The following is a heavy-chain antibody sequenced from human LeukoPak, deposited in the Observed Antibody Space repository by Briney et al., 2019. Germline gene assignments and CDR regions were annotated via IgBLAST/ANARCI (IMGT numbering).Heavy chain of an antibody. Sequence: SSETLSLTCTVSGGSISSYYWSWIRQPPGKGLEWIGYIYYSGSTNYNPSLKSRVTISVDPSKNQFSLKLSSVTAADTAVYYCARSIVLMVYAVFDIWGQGTMVTVSS. CDR1: GGSISSYY. V-gene: IGHV4-59*01. J-gene: IGHJ3*02. D-gene: IGHD2-8*01. CDR3: ARSIVLMVYAVFDI. CDR2: IYYSGST.